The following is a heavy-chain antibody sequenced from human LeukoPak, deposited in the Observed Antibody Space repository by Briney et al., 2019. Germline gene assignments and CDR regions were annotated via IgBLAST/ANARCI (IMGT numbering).Heavy chain of an antibody. CDR3: AKEAMVRGVIRYYYYYYMDV. V-gene: IGHV3-23*01. D-gene: IGHD3-10*01. Sequence: PGGTPRLSCAASGFTFSSYGMSWVRQAPGKGLEWVSAISGSGGSTYYADSVKGRFTISRDNSKNTLYLQMNSLRAEDTAVYYCAKEAMVRGVIRYYYYYYMDVWGKGTTVTISS. CDR1: GFTFSSYG. CDR2: ISGSGGST. J-gene: IGHJ6*03.